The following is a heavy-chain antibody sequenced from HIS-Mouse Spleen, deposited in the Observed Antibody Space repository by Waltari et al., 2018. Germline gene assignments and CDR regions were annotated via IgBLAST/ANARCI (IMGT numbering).Heavy chain of an antibody. Sequence: EVQLVESGGGLVQPGGSLRLSCAACGFTFSSYWMSWARQAPGKGLGWVANIKQDGSEKYYVDSVKGRFTISRDNAKNSLYLQMNSLRAEDTAVYYCARSSDYWGQGTLVTVSS. J-gene: IGHJ4*02. D-gene: IGHD6-6*01. CDR2: IKQDGSEK. CDR3: ARSSDY. V-gene: IGHV3-7*01. CDR1: GFTFSSYW.